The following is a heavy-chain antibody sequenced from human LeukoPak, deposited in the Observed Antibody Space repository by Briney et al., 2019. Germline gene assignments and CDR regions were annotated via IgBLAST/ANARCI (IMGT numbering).Heavy chain of an antibody. D-gene: IGHD2-2*01. CDR1: GFTFSSYT. J-gene: IGHJ4*02. V-gene: IGHV3-30-3*01. CDR2: ISYDGTNK. CDR3: AKDRYCSSTSCYYFDY. Sequence: GRSLRLSCAVSGFTFSSYTMHWVRQAPGKGLEWVAVISYDGTNKYYADSVKGRFTISRDNSKNTLYLQMNSLRAEDTAVYYCAKDRYCSSTSCYYFDYWGQGTLVTVSS.